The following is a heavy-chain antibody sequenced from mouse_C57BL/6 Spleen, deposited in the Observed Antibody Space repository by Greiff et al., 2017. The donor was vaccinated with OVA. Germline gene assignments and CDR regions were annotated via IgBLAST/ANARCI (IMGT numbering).Heavy chain of an antibody. Sequence: EVKLMESGGGLVQSGRSLRLSCATSGFTFSDFYMEWVRQAPGKGLEWIAASRNKANDYNTEYSASVKGQFIVSRDTSQSIIYLQMNALKAEDTAIYYCARDAPLGGYFDYWGQGTTLTVSS. D-gene: IGHD4-1*01. CDR1: GFTFSDFY. V-gene: IGHV7-1*01. CDR2: SRNKANDYNT. J-gene: IGHJ2*01. CDR3: ARDAPLGGYFDY.